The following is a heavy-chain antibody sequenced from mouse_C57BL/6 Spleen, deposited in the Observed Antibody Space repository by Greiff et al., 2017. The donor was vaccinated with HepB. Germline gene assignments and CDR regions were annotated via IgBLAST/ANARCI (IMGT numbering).Heavy chain of an antibody. Sequence: EVQGVESGGGLVKPGGSLKLSCAASGFTFSDYGMQWVRQAPEKGLEWVAYISSGSSTIYYADTVKGRFTISRDNAKNTLFLQMTSLRSEDTAMYYCARTLWFAYWGQGTLVTVSA. CDR3: ARTLWFAY. CDR2: ISSGSSTI. V-gene: IGHV5-17*01. CDR1: GFTFSDYG. J-gene: IGHJ3*01.